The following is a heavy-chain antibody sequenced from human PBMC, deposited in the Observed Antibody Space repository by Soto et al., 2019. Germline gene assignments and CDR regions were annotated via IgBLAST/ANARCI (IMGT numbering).Heavy chain of an antibody. V-gene: IGHV3-23*01. CDR2: ISGSGKST. CDR3: AKGQWELPRTYYFHF. J-gene: IGHJ4*02. D-gene: IGHD1-26*01. CDR1: GFTFSTYT. Sequence: EVQLLESGGGLIQPGGSLRLSCAASGFTFSTYTMSWVRQAPGKGLEWVSSISGSGKSTNYADSVKGRFTISRDNSKNTLFLQMKSLRATDTAVYYCAKGQWELPRTYYFHFWGQGTLLTVSS.